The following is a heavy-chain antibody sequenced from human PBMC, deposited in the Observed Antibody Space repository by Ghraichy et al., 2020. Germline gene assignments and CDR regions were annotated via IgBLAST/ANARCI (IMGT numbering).Heavy chain of an antibody. CDR2: ISGDGGST. J-gene: IGHJ4*02. CDR1: GFTFDDYA. D-gene: IGHD3-10*01. Sequence: GGSLRLSCAASGFTFDDYAMHWVRHAPGKGLEWVSLISGDGGSTYYADSVKGRFTISRDNRKNSLYLQMNSLRTEDTALYYCAKDIVRRWGEGQDYWGQGTLVTVSS. V-gene: IGHV3-43*02. CDR3: AKDIVRRWGEGQDY.